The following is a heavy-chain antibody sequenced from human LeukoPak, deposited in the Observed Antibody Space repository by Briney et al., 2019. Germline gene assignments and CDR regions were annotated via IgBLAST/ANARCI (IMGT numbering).Heavy chain of an antibody. J-gene: IGHJ4*02. CDR1: GFTFSSYA. V-gene: IGHV3-23*01. CDR3: AKANSVLSRFGELLES. Sequence: PGGSLRLSCAASGFTFSSYAMSWVRQAPGKGLEWVSGISGSGGSTYYADSVKGRFTISRDNSKNTLYLQMNSLRAEDTAVYYCAKANSVLSRFGELLESWGQGTLVTVSS. D-gene: IGHD3-10*01. CDR2: ISGSGGST.